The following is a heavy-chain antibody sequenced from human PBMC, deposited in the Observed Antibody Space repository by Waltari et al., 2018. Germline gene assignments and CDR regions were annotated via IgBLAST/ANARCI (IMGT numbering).Heavy chain of an antibody. D-gene: IGHD2-2*02. CDR3: AKDAFGNTYLDF. CDR2: IGFDGSDK. Sequence: QVNLVESGGGVVQPGGSLRLSCATSGFTFSNFGMHWVRQAPGKGVEWVALIGFDGSDKCYADSVRGRFTISRDNSARTLYLDMDSLRLDDTAMYYCAKDAFGNTYLDFWGQGTLVTVSS. CDR1: GFTFSNFG. J-gene: IGHJ4*02. V-gene: IGHV3-30*02.